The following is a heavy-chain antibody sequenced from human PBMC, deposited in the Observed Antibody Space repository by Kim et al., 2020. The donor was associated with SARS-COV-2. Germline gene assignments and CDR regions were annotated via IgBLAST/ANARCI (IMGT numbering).Heavy chain of an antibody. Sequence: HTPSLNRRATISVDPSQNQFSLGLSSVTAADTAVYFCARHLEYYYYYMDVWGKGTTVTVSS. V-gene: IGHV4-39*01. CDR3: ARHLEYYYYYMDV. J-gene: IGHJ6*03.